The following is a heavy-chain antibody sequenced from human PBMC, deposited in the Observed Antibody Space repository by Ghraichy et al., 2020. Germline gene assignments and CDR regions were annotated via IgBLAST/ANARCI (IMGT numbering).Heavy chain of an antibody. J-gene: IGHJ5*02. CDR3: ARALGYCGGGNCYEWFGP. CDR1: GFTFSSYD. Sequence: ETLSLTCAAFGFTFSSYDMHWVRQPKGKGLEWVAGIGTAGDAYYAASVQGRFTISRENAKDSLYLQMNSLRVGDTALYYCARALGYCGGGNCYEWFGPWGQGTLVIVSS. CDR2: IGTAGDA. V-gene: IGHV3-13*01. D-gene: IGHD2-15*01.